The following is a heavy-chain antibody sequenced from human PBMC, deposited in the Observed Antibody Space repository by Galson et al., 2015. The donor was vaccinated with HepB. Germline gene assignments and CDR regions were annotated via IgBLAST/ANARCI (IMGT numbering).Heavy chain of an antibody. Sequence: SVKVSCKASGYTFTSYDISWVRQATGQGLEWMGWVNPNSGKTNYAQKFQGRVTMTRNTSISTAYMELSSLTSDDTAVYYCGGSYCGADWCNFFDSWGQGTLITVSS. CDR2: VNPNSGKT. J-gene: IGHJ5*01. CDR3: GGSYCGADWCNFFDS. V-gene: IGHV1-8*01. CDR1: GYTFTSYD. D-gene: IGHD2-21*01.